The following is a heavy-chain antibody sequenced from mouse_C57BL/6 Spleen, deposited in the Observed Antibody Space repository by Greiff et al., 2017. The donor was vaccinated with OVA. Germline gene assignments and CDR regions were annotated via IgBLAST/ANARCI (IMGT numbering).Heavy chain of an antibody. CDR2: ISGGGGNT. J-gene: IGHJ2*01. Sequence: EVKLVESGGGLVKPGGSLKLSCAASGFTFSSYTMSWVRQTPETRLEWVATISGGGGNTYYPDSVKGRFTISRDNAKNTLYLQMSSLRSEDTALYYCARPPITTVVGEDYFDYWGQGTTLTVSS. D-gene: IGHD1-1*01. CDR3: ARPPITTVVGEDYFDY. V-gene: IGHV5-9*01. CDR1: GFTFSSYT.